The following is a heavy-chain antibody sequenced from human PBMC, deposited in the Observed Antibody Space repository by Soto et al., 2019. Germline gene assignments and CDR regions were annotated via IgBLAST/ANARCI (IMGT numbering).Heavy chain of an antibody. D-gene: IGHD1-1*01. CDR2: ISGSGGST. CDR1: GFTFSSYA. CDR3: AKVDLGPLERRTYYYYYYYMDV. Sequence: EVQLLESGGGLVQPGGSLRLSCAASGFTFSSYAMSRVRQAPGKGLEWVSAISGSGGSTYYADSVKGRFTISRDNSKNTLYLQMNSLRAEDTAVYYCAKVDLGPLERRTYYYYYYYMDVWGKGTTVTVSS. J-gene: IGHJ6*03. V-gene: IGHV3-23*01.